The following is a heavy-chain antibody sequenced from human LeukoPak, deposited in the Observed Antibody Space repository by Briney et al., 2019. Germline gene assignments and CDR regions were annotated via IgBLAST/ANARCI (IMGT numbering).Heavy chain of an antibody. CDR2: IHYIGTT. CDR1: GGSINNHY. CDR3: ATNHAGTYDRPFDI. D-gene: IGHD1-26*01. V-gene: IGHV4-59*08. Sequence: SETLSLTCIVSGGSINNHYWTWIRQTPGKGLEWIGDIHYIGTTKYNPSLKSRVTISIDTSKNQFSLELSSVTATDTAVYFCATNHAGTYDRPFDIWGQGTMVTVSS. J-gene: IGHJ3*02.